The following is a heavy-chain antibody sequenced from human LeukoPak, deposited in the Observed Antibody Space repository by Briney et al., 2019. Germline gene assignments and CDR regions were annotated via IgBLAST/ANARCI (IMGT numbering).Heavy chain of an antibody. CDR3: ARAGPYYCSSTSCYTRSAFDI. CDR1: GFTLSSYA. D-gene: IGHD2-2*02. CDR2: ISASGGST. Sequence: GGSLRLSCAASGFTLSSYAMSWVRQAPGKGLEWVSSISASGGSTNYADSVKGRFTISRDNSKNSLYLQMNSLRAEDTAVYYCARAGPYYCSSTSCYTRSAFDIWGQGTMVTVSS. V-gene: IGHV3-23*01. J-gene: IGHJ3*02.